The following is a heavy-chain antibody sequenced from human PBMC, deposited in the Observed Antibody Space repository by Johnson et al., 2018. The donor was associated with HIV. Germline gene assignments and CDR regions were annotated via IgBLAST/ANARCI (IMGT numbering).Heavy chain of an antibody. J-gene: IGHJ3*02. V-gene: IGHV3-20*04. CDR1: GFTFDNNG. CDR3: ARASYVWGSYRYTGVCGAFDI. Sequence: VQLVESGGGLVQPGGSLRLSCAASGFTFDNNGLAWFRQAPGRGREWAPGINGMGGGQVLQASVRGGFPFSVTTAKKSLYLQMNNLRAEDTALYYCARASYVWGSYRYTGVCGAFDIWGQGTMVTVSS. D-gene: IGHD3-16*02. CDR2: INGMGGG.